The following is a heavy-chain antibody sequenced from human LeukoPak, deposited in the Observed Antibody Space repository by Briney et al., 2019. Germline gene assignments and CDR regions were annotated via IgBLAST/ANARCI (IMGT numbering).Heavy chain of an antibody. CDR3: ARYNWNDVVSALDH. J-gene: IGHJ4*02. V-gene: IGHV1-2*02. CDR2: INPNSGAT. Sequence: GASVKVSCKASGYTFSGYYIHWVRQAPGQGLEWMGWINPNSGATNYAQKFQGGVTLTRDTSVTTFYMEVSRLTFDDTAVYFCARYNWNDVVSALDHWGQGTLVTVSS. D-gene: IGHD1-1*01. CDR1: GYTFSGYY.